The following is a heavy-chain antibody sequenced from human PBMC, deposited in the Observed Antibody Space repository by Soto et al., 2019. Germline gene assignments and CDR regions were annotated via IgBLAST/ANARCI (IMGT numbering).Heavy chain of an antibody. CDR3: AGRTSLTSVEIFSGGLSGYNWVDP. V-gene: IGHV4-30-4*01. J-gene: IGHJ5*01. CDR2: FYYSGSA. Sequence: SETLSLTCTVSGGSISSGDYYWSWIRQPPGKGLEWIGYFYYSGSAYYNPSLKSRVTMSVDTSKNQFSLKLSSVTAADTAVYYCAGRTSLTSVEIFSGGLSGYNWVDPWGRGTLVTVSS. CDR1: GGSISSGDYY. D-gene: IGHD3-3*01.